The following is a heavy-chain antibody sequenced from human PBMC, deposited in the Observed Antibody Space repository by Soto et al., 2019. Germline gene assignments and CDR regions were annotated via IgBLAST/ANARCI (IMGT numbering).Heavy chain of an antibody. CDR3: ARDGEGYPLTPWGYYYHVRDV. Sequence: ASVKVSCKASGYTFTSYGISWVRQAPGQGLEWMGWISAYNGNTNYAQKLQGRVTMTTDTSTSTAYMELRSLRSDAPAVFYGARDGEGYPLTPWGYYYHVRDVWGQGTTVTVS. V-gene: IGHV1-18*01. CDR1: GYTFTSYG. D-gene: IGHD3-10*01. J-gene: IGHJ6*02. CDR2: ISAYNGNT.